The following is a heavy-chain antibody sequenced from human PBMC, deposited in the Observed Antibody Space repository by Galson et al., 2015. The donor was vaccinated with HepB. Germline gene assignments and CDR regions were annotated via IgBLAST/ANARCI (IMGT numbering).Heavy chain of an antibody. J-gene: IGHJ4*02. Sequence: SLRLSCAASGFTFSSYAMHWVRQAPGKGLEWVAVISYDGSNKYYADSVKGRFTISRDNSKNTLYLQMNSLRAEDTAVYYCARESQRGLYYFDYWGQGTLVTVSS. CDR3: ARESQRGLYYFDY. CDR1: GFTFSSYA. V-gene: IGHV3-30*04. CDR2: ISYDGSNK.